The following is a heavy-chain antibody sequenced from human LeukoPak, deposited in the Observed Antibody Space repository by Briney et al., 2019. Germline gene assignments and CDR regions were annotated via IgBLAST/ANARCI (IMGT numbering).Heavy chain of an antibody. CDR2: IYTSGST. Sequence: TSETLSLTCTVSGGSISSYYWSRIRQPAGKGLEWIGRIYTSGSTNYNPSLKSRVTMSVDTSKNQFSLKLSSVTAADTAVYYCARDRTVVTPPLYYYYGMDVWGQGTTVTVSS. CDR1: GGSISSYY. J-gene: IGHJ6*02. V-gene: IGHV4-4*07. CDR3: ARDRTVVTPPLYYYYGMDV. D-gene: IGHD4-23*01.